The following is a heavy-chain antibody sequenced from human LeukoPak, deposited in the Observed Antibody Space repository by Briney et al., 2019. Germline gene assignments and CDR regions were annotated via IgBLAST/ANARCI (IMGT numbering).Heavy chain of an antibody. Sequence: PSETLSLTCAVSGGSISSSNWWSWVRQPPGKGLEWIGEIYHSGSTNYNPSLKSRVTISVDKSKNQFSLKLSSVTAADTAVYYCASSPNYYDSSSGAFDIWGQGTMVTVSS. D-gene: IGHD3-22*01. J-gene: IGHJ3*02. CDR1: GGSISSSNW. CDR3: ASSPNYYDSSSGAFDI. V-gene: IGHV4-4*02. CDR2: IYHSGST.